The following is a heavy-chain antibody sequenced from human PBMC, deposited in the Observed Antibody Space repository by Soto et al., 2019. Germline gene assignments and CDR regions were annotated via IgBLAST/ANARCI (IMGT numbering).Heavy chain of an antibody. D-gene: IGHD1-20*01. J-gene: IGHJ5*02. CDR1: GGSISSYY. Sequence: SETLSLTCTVSGGSISSYYWSWIRQPPGNGLEWIGYIHFSGSTNYNPSLKSRVTISVDTSKNQLSLKVSSVTAADTAVYYCVKMYNWNNRNNWFDPWGQGTLVTAPQ. CDR3: VKMYNWNNRNNWFDP. V-gene: IGHV4-59*01. CDR2: IHFSGST.